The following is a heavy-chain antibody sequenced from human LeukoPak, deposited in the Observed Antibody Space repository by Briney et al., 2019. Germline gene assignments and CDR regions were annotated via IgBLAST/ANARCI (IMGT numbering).Heavy chain of an antibody. V-gene: IGHV3-23*01. Sequence: GGSLRLSCAASGFTFSSYAMSWVRQAPGKGLEWVSAISGSGGSTYYAGSVKGRFTISRDNSKNTLYLQMNSLRAEDTAVYYCAKNGGIKPYYYYYMDVWGKGTTVTVSS. CDR3: AKNGGIKPYYYYYMDV. CDR2: ISGSGGST. D-gene: IGHD3-16*01. CDR1: GFTFSSYA. J-gene: IGHJ6*03.